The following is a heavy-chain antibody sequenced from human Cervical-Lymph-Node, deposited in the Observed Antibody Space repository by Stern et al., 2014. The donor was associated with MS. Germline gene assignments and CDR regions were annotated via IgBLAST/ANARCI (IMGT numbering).Heavy chain of an antibody. Sequence: VQLVESGAEVKKPGASVKVSCKASGYTFTSFGISWVRRAPGQGLEWIGWISGYNGDTNYPQKFQGRVILTADTSTSTAYMDLTNLRSDDTAMYYCARGPYCSSTSCYTNGYYFYGLDVWGQGTTVTVSS. CDR3: ARGPYCSSTSCYTNGYYFYGLDV. CDR1: GYTFTSFG. V-gene: IGHV1-18*01. J-gene: IGHJ6*02. CDR2: ISGYNGDT. D-gene: IGHD2-2*02.